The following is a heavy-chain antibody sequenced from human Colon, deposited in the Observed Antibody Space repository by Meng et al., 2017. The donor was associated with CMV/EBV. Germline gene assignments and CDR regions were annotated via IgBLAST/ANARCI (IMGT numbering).Heavy chain of an antibody. Sequence: HLHLEEEAPGLVKPSETLSLTCTVAGGSFTRNSYFWGWIRQPPGKGLEYIGSIYNSGSAYYNPSLKNRVTISLDTSKNQFSLKLSSVTAADTAMYYCARVVLNFFDYWGQGTLVTVSS. V-gene: IGHV4-39*07. CDR1: GGSFTRNSYF. CDR2: IYNSGSA. J-gene: IGHJ4*02. CDR3: ARVVLNFFDY. D-gene: IGHD3-10*02.